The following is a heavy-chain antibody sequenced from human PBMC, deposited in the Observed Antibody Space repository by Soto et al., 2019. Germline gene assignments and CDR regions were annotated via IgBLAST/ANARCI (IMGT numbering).Heavy chain of an antibody. V-gene: IGHV3-53*02. CDR1: GFTVSSHY. CDR2: IYSSDST. CDR3: ATTVTRLIAFDV. J-gene: IGHJ3*01. Sequence: EVQLVETGGGLIQPGGSLRLSCAASGFTVSSHYMSWVRQTPGKGLEWVSIIYSSDSTFYADSVKGRFTTSRDNSQNTVYLQMNSLRAEDTAVYYCATTVTRLIAFDVWGQGTMVTVSS. D-gene: IGHD4-17*01.